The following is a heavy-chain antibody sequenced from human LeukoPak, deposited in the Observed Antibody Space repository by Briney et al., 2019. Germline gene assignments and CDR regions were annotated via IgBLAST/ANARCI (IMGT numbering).Heavy chain of an antibody. J-gene: IGHJ4*02. CDR3: ARDRNWNYFDY. V-gene: IGHV3-15*01. CDR1: GFTFSNAW. CDR2: IKSKTDGGTT. Sequence: GGSLRLSCAASGFTFSNAWMGWVRQAPGKGLEWVGRIKSKTDGGTTDYAAPVKGRFTISRDDSKNTLYLQMNSLRAEDTAVYYCARDRNWNYFDYWGQGTLVTVSS. D-gene: IGHD1-1*01.